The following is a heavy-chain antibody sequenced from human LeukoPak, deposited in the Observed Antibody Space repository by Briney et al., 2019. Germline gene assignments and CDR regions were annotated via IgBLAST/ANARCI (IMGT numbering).Heavy chain of an antibody. Sequence: SETLSLTCTVSGGSISSYYWSWIRQPPGKGLEWIGYIYYSGSTNYNPSLKSRVTISVDTSNNQFSLKLNSVTAADTAVYYCARAELGLYFFDYWGQGTLVTVSS. V-gene: IGHV4-59*12. CDR2: IYYSGST. J-gene: IGHJ4*02. D-gene: IGHD7-27*01. CDR3: ARAELGLYFFDY. CDR1: GGSISSYY.